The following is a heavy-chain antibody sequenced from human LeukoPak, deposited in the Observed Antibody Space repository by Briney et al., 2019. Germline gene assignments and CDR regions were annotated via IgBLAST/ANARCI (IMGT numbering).Heavy chain of an antibody. CDR2: MKQDGSEK. J-gene: IGHJ5*02. V-gene: IGHV3-7*03. Sequence: GGSLRLSCAASGFTFSSYSMSWVRQAPGKGLEWVANMKQDGSEKYYVDSVKGRFTISRDNAKNSLYLQMNSLRAEDTAVYYCARDRGYYYDSSGPNWFDPWGQGTLVTVSS. D-gene: IGHD3-22*01. CDR1: GFTFSSYS. CDR3: ARDRGYYYDSSGPNWFDP.